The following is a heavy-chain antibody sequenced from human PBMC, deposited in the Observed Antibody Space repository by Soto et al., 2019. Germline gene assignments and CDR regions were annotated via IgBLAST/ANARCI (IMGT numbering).Heavy chain of an antibody. CDR2: IKSKTDGGTT. Sequence: GGSLRLSCAASGFTFSNAWMSWVRQAPGKGLEWVGRIKSKTDGGTTDYAAPVKGRFTISRDDSKNTLYLQMNSLKTEDTAVYYCTTEGTWTPDIPDYWGQGTLVTVSS. CDR3: TTEGTWTPDIPDY. V-gene: IGHV3-15*01. J-gene: IGHJ4*02. CDR1: GFTFSNAW. D-gene: IGHD2-15*01.